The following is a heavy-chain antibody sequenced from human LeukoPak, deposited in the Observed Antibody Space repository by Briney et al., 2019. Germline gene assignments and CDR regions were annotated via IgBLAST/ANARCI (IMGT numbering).Heavy chain of an antibody. CDR1: GFTFSTYA. J-gene: IGHJ4*02. Sequence: SGGSLRLSCAASGFTFSTYAMSWVRQAPGKGLEWVSVISGSGGSTYYADSVKGRFTISRDNSKNTLYLQMNSLRAEDTAAYYCAKRGYDSSGYYGYFDYWGQGILVTVSS. CDR3: AKRGYDSSGYYGYFDY. V-gene: IGHV3-23*01. D-gene: IGHD3-22*01. CDR2: ISGSGGST.